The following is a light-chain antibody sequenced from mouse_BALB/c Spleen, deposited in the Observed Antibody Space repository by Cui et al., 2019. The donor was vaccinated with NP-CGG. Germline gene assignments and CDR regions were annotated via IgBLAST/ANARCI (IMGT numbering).Light chain of an antibody. CDR2: GTN. V-gene: IGLV1*01. CDR3: ALWYSNHWV. Sequence: QVVLTQELPLTTSPGETVTLTCRSSTGAVTTSNYANWVQEKPDHLFTGLIGGTNNRAPGVPARFSGSLIGDKAALTITGAQTEDEAIYFCALWYSNHWVFGGGTKLTVL. J-gene: IGLJ1*01. CDR1: TGAVTTSNY.